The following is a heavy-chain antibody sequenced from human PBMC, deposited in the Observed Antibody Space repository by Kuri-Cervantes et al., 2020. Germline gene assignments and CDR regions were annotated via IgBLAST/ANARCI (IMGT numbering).Heavy chain of an antibody. CDR2: ISGSSGST. V-gene: IGHV3-23*01. Sequence: GESLKISCAASGFTFSSYAMSWVRQAPGKGLEWVSGISGSSGSTYYADSVKGRFTISRDNSKNTLYLRMNSLRAEDTAVYYCARDSDSSSYQPPYFDYWGQGTLVTVSS. J-gene: IGHJ4*02. D-gene: IGHD6-6*01. CDR3: ARDSDSSSYQPPYFDY. CDR1: GFTFSSYA.